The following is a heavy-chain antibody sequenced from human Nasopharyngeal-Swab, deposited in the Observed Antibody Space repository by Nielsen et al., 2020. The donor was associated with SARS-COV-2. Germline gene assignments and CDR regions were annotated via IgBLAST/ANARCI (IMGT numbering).Heavy chain of an antibody. CDR2: IGHDGNNK. CDR3: ASSLPGSNEAYFEH. V-gene: IGHV3-30*14. J-gene: IGHJ4*02. CDR1: GFTFSTYA. D-gene: IGHD1-26*01. Sequence: GASLKISCAASGFTFSTYAMHWVRQAPGKGLEWVAVIGHDGNNKIYADSVKGRFTITRDNSKNTLFLQMDSLTTDDTDVDYCASSLPGSNEAYFEHWGQGSLVTVSS.